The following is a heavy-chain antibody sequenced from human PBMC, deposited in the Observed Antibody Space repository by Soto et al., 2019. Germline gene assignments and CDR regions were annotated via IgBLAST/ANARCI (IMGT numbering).Heavy chain of an antibody. CDR3: ATRDTGRVY. CDR1: GVSIGSHDW. D-gene: IGHD5-18*01. J-gene: IGHJ4*02. CDR2: SHQSGNT. Sequence: QVQLQESGPGLVKPSGTLSLTCAVSGVSIGSHDWWTWVRQPPGKGLEWIGESHQSGNTNYNSSLESRVTISLEKSKNHLPLQLSSVTVADTAVYYCATRDTGRVYWGQGTLVTVSS. V-gene: IGHV4-4*02.